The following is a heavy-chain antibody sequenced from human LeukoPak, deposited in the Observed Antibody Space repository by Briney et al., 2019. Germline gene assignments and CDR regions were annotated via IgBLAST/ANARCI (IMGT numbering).Heavy chain of an antibody. CDR3: ASLVTTSSNYYYYYMDV. V-gene: IGHV3-21*01. Sequence: GGPLRLSCAASGFTFSSYSMYWVRQAPGKGLEWVSSISSSSSYIYYADSVKGRSTISRDNAKNSLYLQMNSLRAEDTAVYYCASLVTTSSNYYYYYMDVWGKGTTVTVSS. D-gene: IGHD4-17*01. CDR2: ISSSSSYI. J-gene: IGHJ6*03. CDR1: GFTFSSYS.